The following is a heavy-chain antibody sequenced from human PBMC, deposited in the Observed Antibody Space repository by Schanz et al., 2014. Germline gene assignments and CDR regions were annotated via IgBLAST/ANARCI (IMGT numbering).Heavy chain of an antibody. D-gene: IGHD2-15*01. J-gene: IGHJ4*02. CDR3: AKDIGGAVAAPVYDS. V-gene: IGHV3-23*04. CDR1: GFMFTKYA. Sequence: EVQLVESGGGLVEPGGSLRLSCVASGFMFTKYAMNWVRQAPGKGLEWVSGISGTGTKTYYADSVKSRFTISRDNSKNTVFLQMSSLRADDTALYYCAKDIGGAVAAPVYDSWGQGTLVTVSS. CDR2: ISGTGTKT.